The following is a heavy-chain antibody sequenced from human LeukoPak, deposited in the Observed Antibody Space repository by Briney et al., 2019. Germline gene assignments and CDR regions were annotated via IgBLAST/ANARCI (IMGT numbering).Heavy chain of an antibody. CDR3: ARDYYGSGSYYMPKYYYYYYGMDV. V-gene: IGHV1-18*04. J-gene: IGHJ6*02. CDR2: INAYNGST. CDR1: GYTFTSYG. D-gene: IGHD3-10*01. Sequence: GASVKVSCKASGYTFTSYGISWVRQAPGQGLEWMGWINAYNGSTNYAQKLQGRVTMTTDTSTSTAYMELRSLRSDDTAVYYCARDYYGSGSYYMPKYYYYYYGMDVWGQGTTVTVSS.